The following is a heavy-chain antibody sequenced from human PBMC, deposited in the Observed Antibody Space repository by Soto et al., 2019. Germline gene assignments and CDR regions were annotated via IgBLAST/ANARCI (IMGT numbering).Heavy chain of an antibody. CDR3: ATGVLRFLEWLLPLGY. J-gene: IGHJ4*02. CDR1: GFTFDDYA. Sequence: EVQLVESGGGLVQPGRSLRLSCAASGFTFDDYAMHWVRQAAGKGLEWVSGISWNSGSIGYADSVKGRFTISRDNAKNSLYLQMNSLRAEDTALYYCATGVLRFLEWLLPLGYWGQGTLVTVSS. V-gene: IGHV3-9*01. CDR2: ISWNSGSI. D-gene: IGHD3-3*01.